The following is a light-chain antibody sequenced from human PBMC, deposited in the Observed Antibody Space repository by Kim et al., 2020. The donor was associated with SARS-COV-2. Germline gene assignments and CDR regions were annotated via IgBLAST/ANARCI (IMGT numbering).Light chain of an antibody. CDR3: SSYAGKV. J-gene: IGLJ1*01. CDR1: SSDVGGYNY. Sequence: GSPGPSVTISCTGTSSDVGGYNYVSWYQQHPGKAPKLMIYEVSKRPSGVPDRFSGSKSGNTASLTVSGLQAEDEADYYCSSYAGKVFGTGTKVIVL. V-gene: IGLV2-8*01. CDR2: EVS.